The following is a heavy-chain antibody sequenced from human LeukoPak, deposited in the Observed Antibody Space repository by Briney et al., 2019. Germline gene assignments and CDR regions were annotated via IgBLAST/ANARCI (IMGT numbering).Heavy chain of an antibody. Sequence: GGSLRLSCAASGFTFSSYTMNWVRQAPGKGLEWVSSIIRGSGYIYYADSVKGRFTISRDNPKNSLYLQMNSLRAEDTAVYYCARGDYGDDHAFDIWGQGTIVTVSS. CDR2: IIRGSGYI. D-gene: IGHD4-17*01. J-gene: IGHJ3*02. V-gene: IGHV3-21*01. CDR1: GFTFSSYT. CDR3: ARGDYGDDHAFDI.